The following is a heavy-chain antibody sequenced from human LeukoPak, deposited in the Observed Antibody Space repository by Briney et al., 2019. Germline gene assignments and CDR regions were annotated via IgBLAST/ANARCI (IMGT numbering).Heavy chain of an antibody. D-gene: IGHD3-16*02. CDR3: ARVHRSYDYVWGSYRQALLN. Sequence: ASVKVSCKASGYTFTSYGIRWVRQAPGQGLEWMGWISAYNGKTNYAQKLQGRVTMTTDTSTSTAYMELRSLRSDDTAVYYCARVHRSYDYVWGSYRQALLNWGQGTLVTVSS. J-gene: IGHJ4*02. CDR2: ISAYNGKT. V-gene: IGHV1-18*01. CDR1: GYTFTSYG.